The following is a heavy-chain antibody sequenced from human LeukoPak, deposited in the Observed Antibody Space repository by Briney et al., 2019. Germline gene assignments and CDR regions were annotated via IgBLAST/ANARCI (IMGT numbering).Heavy chain of an antibody. Sequence: TGGSLRLSCAASGFTFSSYWMNWVRQAPGEGLEWVANIKQDGSEKYYVDSVKGRFTISRDNAENSLYLQMNTLRAEDTAVYYCARACSGGGCGTRSSFDDWGQGTLVTVSS. D-gene: IGHD2-15*01. CDR1: GFTFSSYW. CDR3: ARACSGGGCGTRSSFDD. CDR2: IKQDGSEK. J-gene: IGHJ4*02. V-gene: IGHV3-7*04.